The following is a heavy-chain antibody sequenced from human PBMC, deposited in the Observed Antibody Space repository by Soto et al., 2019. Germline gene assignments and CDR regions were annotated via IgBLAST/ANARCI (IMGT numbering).Heavy chain of an antibody. Sequence: ASVKVSCKVSGYTLTELSMHWVRQAPGKGLEWMGGFDPEDGETIYAQKFQGRVTITADESTSTAYTELSSLRSEDTAVYYCARGAWLHIVVVTQASYYGMDVWGQGTTVTVSS. CDR1: GYTLTELS. CDR3: ARGAWLHIVVVTQASYYGMDV. D-gene: IGHD2-21*02. CDR2: FDPEDGET. J-gene: IGHJ6*02. V-gene: IGHV1-24*01.